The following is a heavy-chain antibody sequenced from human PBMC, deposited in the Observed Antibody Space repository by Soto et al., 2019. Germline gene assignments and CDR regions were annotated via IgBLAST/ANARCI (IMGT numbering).Heavy chain of an antibody. CDR2: IYKSATT. V-gene: IGHV4-30-4*01. Sequence: SETLSLTCSVSGDSISSVDYFWAWIRQPPGQALEYIGYIYKSATTYHNPSFESRVAISLDTSKSQFSLNVTSVTAADTAVYFCARGRYCLTGRCFPNWFDSWGQGTLVTVSS. J-gene: IGHJ5*01. CDR1: GDSISSVDYF. D-gene: IGHD2-15*01. CDR3: ARGRYCLTGRCFPNWFDS.